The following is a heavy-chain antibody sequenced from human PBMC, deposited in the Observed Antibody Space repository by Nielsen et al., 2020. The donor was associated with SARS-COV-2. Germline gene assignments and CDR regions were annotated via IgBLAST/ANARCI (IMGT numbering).Heavy chain of an antibody. CDR3: ARRGLYCSSTSCYANYYYYYGMDV. J-gene: IGHJ6*02. CDR2: ISSSGSTI. CDR1: GFTFSDYY. D-gene: IGHD2-2*01. Sequence: GGSLRLSCAASGFTFSDYYMSWIRQAPGKGLEWVSYISSSGSTIYYADSVKGRFTISRDNAKNSLYLQMNSLRAEDTAVYYCARRGLYCSSTSCYANYYYYYGMDVWGQGTTVTVSS. V-gene: IGHV3-11*01.